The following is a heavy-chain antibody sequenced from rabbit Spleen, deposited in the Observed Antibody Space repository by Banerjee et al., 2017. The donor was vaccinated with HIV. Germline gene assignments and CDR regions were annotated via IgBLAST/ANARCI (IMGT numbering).Heavy chain of an antibody. Sequence: HEQLVESWGGLVQPGASLTLTCTASGFDFISNSMCWFRQAPGKGPEWIACIYNGDGSTYYASWAKGRFTISKTSSTTVTLQMTSLKAADTAKYFCERSPSFGTNLWGQGTLVNVS. CDR3: ERSPSFGTNL. V-gene: IGHV1S47*01. D-gene: IGHD5-1*01. J-gene: IGHJ4*01. CDR2: IYNGDGST. CDR1: GFDFISNS.